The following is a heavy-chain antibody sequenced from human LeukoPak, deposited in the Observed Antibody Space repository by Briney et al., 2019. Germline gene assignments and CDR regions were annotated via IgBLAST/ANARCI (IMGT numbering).Heavy chain of an antibody. Sequence: GASVKVSCKASGYTFTGYYMRWVRQAPGQGLEWMGWINPNSGGTNYAQKFQGRVTMTRDTSISTAYMELSRLRSDDTAVYYCARDLPRREAYQLLSSVYSFDPWGQGTLVTVSS. D-gene: IGHD2-2*01. CDR3: ARDLPRREAYQLLSSVYSFDP. CDR1: GYTFTGYY. CDR2: INPNSGGT. J-gene: IGHJ5*02. V-gene: IGHV1-2*02.